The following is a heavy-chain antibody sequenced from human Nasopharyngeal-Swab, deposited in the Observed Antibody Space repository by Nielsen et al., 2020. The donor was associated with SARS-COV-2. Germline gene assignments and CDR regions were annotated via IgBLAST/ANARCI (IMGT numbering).Heavy chain of an antibody. CDR3: AKDIPPYYYDSSGYGAFDI. V-gene: IGHV3-9*01. Sequence: GGSLRLSCAASGFTFDDYAMHWVRQAPGKGLEWVSGISWNSGSIGYADSVKGRFTISRDNAKNSLYLQMNSLRAEDTALSYCAKDIPPYYYDSSGYGAFDIWGQGTMVTVSS. D-gene: IGHD3-22*01. J-gene: IGHJ3*02. CDR1: GFTFDDYA. CDR2: ISWNSGSI.